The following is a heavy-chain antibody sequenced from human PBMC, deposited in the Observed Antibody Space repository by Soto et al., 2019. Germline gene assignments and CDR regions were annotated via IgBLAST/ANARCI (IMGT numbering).Heavy chain of an antibody. CDR1: GFTFSSYA. Sequence: QVQLVESGGGVVQPGRSLRLSCAASGFTFSSYAMHWVRQAPGKGLEWVAVISYDGSNKYYADSVKGRFTISRDNSKNTRYLQMNSLRAEETAVYYCARDPGGTDFAEWTCYFDYWGQGTLVTVSS. J-gene: IGHJ4*02. CDR2: ISYDGSNK. V-gene: IGHV3-30-3*01. D-gene: IGHD3-3*01. CDR3: ARDPGGTDFAEWTCYFDY.